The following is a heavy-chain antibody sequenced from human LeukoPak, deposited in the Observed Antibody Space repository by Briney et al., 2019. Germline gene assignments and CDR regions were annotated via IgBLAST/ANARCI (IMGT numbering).Heavy chain of an antibody. CDR1: GFTFDDYA. CDR2: ITGDGGTR. D-gene: IGHD3-10*01. J-gene: IGHJ6*02. CDR3: AKDSVTMLRGVISYYYHGMDA. Sequence: GGSLRLSCAASGFTFDDYAMPGVRQAPGKGLEWVSLITGDGGTRHYADSVKGRFTISKDNSKKSLYLQMNSLRAEDSALYYCAKDSVTMLRGVISYYYHGMDAWGRGTTVTVSS. V-gene: IGHV3-43*02.